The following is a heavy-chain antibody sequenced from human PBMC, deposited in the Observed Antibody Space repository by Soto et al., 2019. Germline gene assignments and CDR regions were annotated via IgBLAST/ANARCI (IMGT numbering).Heavy chain of an antibody. CDR3: ARSTAVAVWSSKVDFDY. V-gene: IGHV6-1*01. CDR1: GDSVSSNSAA. CDR2: TYYRSKWYN. Sequence: SQTLSLTCAISGDSVSSNSAAWNWIRQSPSRGLEWLGRTYYRSKWYNDYAVSVKSRITINPDTSKNQFSLQLNSVTPEDTAVYYCARSTAVAVWSSKVDFDYWGQGTLVTVSS. J-gene: IGHJ4*02. D-gene: IGHD6-19*01.